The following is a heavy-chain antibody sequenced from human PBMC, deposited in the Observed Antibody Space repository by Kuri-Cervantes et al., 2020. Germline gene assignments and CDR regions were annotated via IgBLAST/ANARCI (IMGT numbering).Heavy chain of an antibody. Sequence: GGSLRLSCKGSGYSFTSYWIGWVRQMPGKGLEWMGIIYPGDSDTRYSPSFQGQVTISADKSISTAYLQWSSLKASDTAMYYCARGEGGAITAFDIWGQGTMVTVSS. V-gene: IGHV5-51*01. J-gene: IGHJ3*02. D-gene: IGHD4/OR15-4a*01. CDR3: ARGEGGAITAFDI. CDR2: IYPGDSDT. CDR1: GYSFTSYW.